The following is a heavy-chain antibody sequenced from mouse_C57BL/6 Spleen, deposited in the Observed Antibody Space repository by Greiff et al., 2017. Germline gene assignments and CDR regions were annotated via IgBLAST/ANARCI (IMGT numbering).Heavy chain of an antibody. CDR2: INPNNGGT. V-gene: IGHV1-18*01. CDR3: ARSDLRASDFDY. CDR1: GYTFTDYN. J-gene: IGHJ2*01. D-gene: IGHD3-1*01. Sequence: EVKLMESGPELVKPGASVKIPCKASGYTFTDYNMDWVKQSHGKSLEWIGDINPNNGGTIYNQKFKGKATLTVDKSSSTAYMALRSLTSEDTAVYYCARSDLRASDFDYWGQGTTLTVSS.